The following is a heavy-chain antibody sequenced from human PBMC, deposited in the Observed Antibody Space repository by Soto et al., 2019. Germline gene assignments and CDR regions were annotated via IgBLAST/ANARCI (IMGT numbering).Heavy chain of an antibody. D-gene: IGHD2-2*01. CDR1: GFTFSSYA. V-gene: IGHV3-30-3*01. CDR2: ISYDGSNK. Sequence: QVQLVESGGGVVQPGRSLRLSCAASGFTFSSYAMHWVRQAPGKGLEWVAVISYDGSNKYYADSVKGRFTISRDNSKNTLDLQMNSLRAEATAVYYCARFPVNQLYYYYGMDVWGQGNTVTVSS. J-gene: IGHJ6*02. CDR3: ARFPVNQLYYYYGMDV.